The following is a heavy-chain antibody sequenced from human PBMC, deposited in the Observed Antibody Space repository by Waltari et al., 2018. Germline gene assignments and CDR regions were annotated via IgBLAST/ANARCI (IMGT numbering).Heavy chain of an antibody. CDR3: ARGGTNYSSSSGFDYYYYMDV. J-gene: IGHJ6*03. V-gene: IGHV4-4*07. Sequence: QVQLQESGPGLVKPSETLSLTCTVSGGSISSYYWSWIRQPPGKGLEWIGRIYTSGSTNYNPSLKSRVTMSVDTSKNQFSLKLSSVTAADTAVYYCARGGTNYSSSSGFDYYYYMDVWGKGTTVTVSS. D-gene: IGHD6-6*01. CDR1: GGSISSYY. CDR2: IYTSGST.